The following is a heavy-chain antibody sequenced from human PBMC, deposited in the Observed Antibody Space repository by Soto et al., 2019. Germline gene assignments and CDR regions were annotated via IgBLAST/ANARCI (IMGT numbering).Heavy chain of an antibody. D-gene: IGHD2-21*02. V-gene: IGHV4-59*01. J-gene: IGHJ4*02. CDR1: GGSISSYY. CDR3: ARWPAGIPNFDY. CDR2: IYYSGST. Sequence: TSETLSLTCTVSGGSISSYYWSWIRQPPGKGLEWIGYIYYSGSTNYNPSLKSRVTISVDTSKNQFSLKLSSVTAADTAVYYCARWPAGIPNFDYWGQGTLVTVSS.